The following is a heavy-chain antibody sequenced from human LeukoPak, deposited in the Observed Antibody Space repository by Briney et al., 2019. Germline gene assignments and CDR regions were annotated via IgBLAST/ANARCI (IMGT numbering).Heavy chain of an antibody. CDR2: IYYSGST. J-gene: IGHJ4*02. D-gene: IGHD6-19*01. Sequence: SETLSLTCTVSGGSISSSSYYWGWIRQPPGKGLEWIGSIYYSGSTYYNPSLKSRVTISVDTSKNQFSLKLSSVTAADTAVYYCARDQTGYSSGWSSSGFDYWGQGTLVTVSS. V-gene: IGHV4-39*07. CDR1: GGSISSSSYY. CDR3: ARDQTGYSSGWSSSGFDY.